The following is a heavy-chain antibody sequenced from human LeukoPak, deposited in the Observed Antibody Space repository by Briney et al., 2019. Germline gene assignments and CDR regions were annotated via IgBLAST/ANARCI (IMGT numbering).Heavy chain of an antibody. V-gene: IGHV3-30*02. CDR3: AKVVTGYCSTTSCPFDS. CDR2: IRYDGSNK. D-gene: IGHD2-2*01. J-gene: IGHJ4*02. Sequence: PGGSLRLSCAASGFTFSTYGMDWVRHAPGKGLEWVAYIRYDGSNKNYADSVKGRFTISRDNSKNTLYLQMSSLRAEDTAVYYCAKVVTGYCSTTSCPFDSWGQGTLVTVSS. CDR1: GFTFSTYG.